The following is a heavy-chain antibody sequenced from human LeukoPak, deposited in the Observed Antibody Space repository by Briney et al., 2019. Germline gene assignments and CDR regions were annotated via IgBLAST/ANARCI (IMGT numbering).Heavy chain of an antibody. Sequence: SETLSLTCTVSGVSSSSSYWSWVRQPPGKGLEWIGYIFYTGDSNHNPSLKSRVSISLDTSKDQISLKLSSVTAADTAVYYCARHRFASPLDCWGQGTLVTVSS. D-gene: IGHD2-21*01. J-gene: IGHJ4*02. V-gene: IGHV4-59*08. CDR3: ARHRFASPLDC. CDR2: IFYTGDS. CDR1: GVSSSSSY.